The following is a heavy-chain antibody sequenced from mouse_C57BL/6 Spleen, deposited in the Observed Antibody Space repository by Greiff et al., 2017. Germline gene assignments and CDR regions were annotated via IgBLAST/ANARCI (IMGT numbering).Heavy chain of an antibody. J-gene: IGHJ3*01. V-gene: IGHV1-64*01. CDR2: IHPNSGST. CDR3: AREDSNPAWFAY. Sequence: QVQLQQPGAELVKPGASVKLSCKASGYTFTSYWMHWVKQRPGQGLEWIGMIHPNSGSTNYNEKFKSKATLTVDKSSSTAYMQLSSLTSGDSAVYYCAREDSNPAWFAYWGQGTLVTVSA. D-gene: IGHD2-5*01. CDR1: GYTFTSYW.